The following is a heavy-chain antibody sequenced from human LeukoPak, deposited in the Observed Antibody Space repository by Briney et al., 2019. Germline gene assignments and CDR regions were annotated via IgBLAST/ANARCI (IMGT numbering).Heavy chain of an antibody. CDR3: ARKGSAGWDDY. CDR1: GFTFSSYG. CDR2: ISSRGTTT. D-gene: IGHD1-1*01. J-gene: IGHJ4*02. Sequence: GGSLRLSCAASGFTFSSYGMHWVRQTPGKGPEYVAAISSRGTTTHYGDSVQGRFIVSRDNSNYTLYLQMGGLRPDDTGVYFCARKGSAGWDDYWGRGTLVIVSS. V-gene: IGHV3-64*02.